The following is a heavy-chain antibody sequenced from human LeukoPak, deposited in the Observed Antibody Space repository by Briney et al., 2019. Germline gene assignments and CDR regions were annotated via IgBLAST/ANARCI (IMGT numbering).Heavy chain of an antibody. J-gene: IGHJ6*02. V-gene: IGHV4-59*01. CDR1: GGSISSYY. CDR3: ARGAESRGYQTALKTGDYYYGMDV. D-gene: IGHD5-18*01. CDR2: IYYSGST. Sequence: PSETLSLTCTVSGGSISSYYWSWIRQPPGKGLEWIGYIYYSGSTNYNPSLKSRVTISVDTSKNQFSLKLSSVTAADTAVYYCARGAESRGYQTALKTGDYYYGMDVWGQGTTVTVSS.